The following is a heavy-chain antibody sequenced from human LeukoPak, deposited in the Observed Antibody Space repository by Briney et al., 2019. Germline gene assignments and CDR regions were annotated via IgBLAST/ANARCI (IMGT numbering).Heavy chain of an antibody. D-gene: IGHD6-13*01. J-gene: IGHJ4*02. V-gene: IGHV4-34*01. CDR1: GGSFSGYY. CDR2: INHSGST. CDR3: ARGPHRIAAAGTDFDY. Sequence: KTSETLSLTCAVYGGSFSGYYWSWIRQPPGKGLEWIGEINHSGSTNYNPSLKSRVTISVDTSKNQFSLKLSSVTAADTAVYYCARGPHRIAAAGTDFDYWGQGTLVTVSS.